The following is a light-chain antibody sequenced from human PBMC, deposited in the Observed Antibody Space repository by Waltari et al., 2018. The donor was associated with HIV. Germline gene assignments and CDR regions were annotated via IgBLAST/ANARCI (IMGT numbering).Light chain of an antibody. V-gene: IGKV2-30*01. CDR1: QSLVYSDGHPH. CDR3: MKGTHWPYT. J-gene: IGKJ2*01. Sequence: DGVMTPSPLSLPVTLGRTASISCWSRQSLVYSDGHPHLNWFQQRPGQSPRRLIYKVSNRDAEVPDRFSGSGSGTDFTLKISRVEAEDIGVYYCMKGTHWPYTFGQGTKLEIK. CDR2: KVS.